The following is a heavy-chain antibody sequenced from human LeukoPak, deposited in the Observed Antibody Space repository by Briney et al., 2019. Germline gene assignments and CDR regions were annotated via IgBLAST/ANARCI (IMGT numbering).Heavy chain of an antibody. D-gene: IGHD2-2*01. CDR3: ARGGIYCSSTSCFPEGYYYGMDV. Sequence: SETLSLTCAVYGGSFSGYYWSWLRQPPGKGLEWIGEINHSGSTNYNPSLKSRVTISVDTSKNQFSLKLSSVTAADTAVYYCARGGIYCSSTSCFPEGYYYGMDVWGQGTTVTVAS. V-gene: IGHV4-34*01. CDR2: INHSGST. J-gene: IGHJ6*02. CDR1: GGSFSGYY.